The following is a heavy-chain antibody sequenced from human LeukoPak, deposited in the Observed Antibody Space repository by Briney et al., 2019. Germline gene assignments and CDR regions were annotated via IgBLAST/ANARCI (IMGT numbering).Heavy chain of an antibody. Sequence: SETLSLTCTVSGGSISSYYWSWIRQPPGKGLEWIGYIYYSGSTNYNPSLKSRVTISVDTSKNQFSLKLSSVTAADTAVYYCARDRYRSFDYWGQGTLVTVSS. D-gene: IGHD3-16*02. J-gene: IGHJ4*02. CDR2: IYYSGST. V-gene: IGHV4-59*01. CDR3: ARDRYRSFDY. CDR1: GGSISSYY.